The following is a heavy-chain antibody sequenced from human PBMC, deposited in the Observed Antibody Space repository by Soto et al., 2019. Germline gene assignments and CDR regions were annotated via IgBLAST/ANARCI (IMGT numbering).Heavy chain of an antibody. D-gene: IGHD1-26*01. Sequence: SATLSPPCAVSGECLTGADSYRVWIRKPPGKGLEGIGYIGYSGDAFYNLSLMRRVTTSADSSENKFPLTWKSVTAPDTAGYVGASDFGRSAIGPWGQGTSVTVSS. CDR1: GECLTGADSY. CDR3: ASDFGRSAIGP. CDR2: IGYSGDA. V-gene: IGHV4-31*11. J-gene: IGHJ5*02.